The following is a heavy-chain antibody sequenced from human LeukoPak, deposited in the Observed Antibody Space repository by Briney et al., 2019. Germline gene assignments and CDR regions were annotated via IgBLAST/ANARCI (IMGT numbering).Heavy chain of an antibody. CDR1: GYSISSGYY. CDR2: IYHSGST. Sequence: PSETLSLTCTVSGYSISSGYYWGWIRQPPGKGLEWIGSIYHSGSTYYNPSLKSRVTISVDTSKNQFSLKLSSVTAADTAVYYCARHFKYYDSSGQPPYYFDYWGQGTLVTVSS. J-gene: IGHJ4*02. V-gene: IGHV4-38-2*02. D-gene: IGHD3-22*01. CDR3: ARHFKYYDSSGQPPYYFDY.